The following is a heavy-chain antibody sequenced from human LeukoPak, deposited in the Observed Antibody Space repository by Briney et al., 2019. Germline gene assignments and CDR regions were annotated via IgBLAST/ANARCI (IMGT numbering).Heavy chain of an antibody. J-gene: IGHJ4*02. CDR1: GVTLSQSW. V-gene: IGHV3-74*01. Sequence: GGSLRLSCVVSGVTLSQSWMLWVRQVPGKGLVWVSSINTDGRNTIYADSVKGRFTISIDNAKNTLYLQMNSLRAEDTAVYYCARDRSIAGPTTVDYWGKGTLVSVSS. CDR3: ARDRSIAGPTTVDY. CDR2: INTDGRNT. D-gene: IGHD6-6*01.